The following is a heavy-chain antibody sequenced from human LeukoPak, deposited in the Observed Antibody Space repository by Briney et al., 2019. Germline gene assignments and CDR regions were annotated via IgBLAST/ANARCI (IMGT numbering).Heavy chain of an antibody. CDR1: GYTFTGYY. Sequence: ASVKVSCKASGYTFTGYYMHWVRQAPGQGLEWMGWINPNSGGTNYAQKFQGRVTMTRDTSISTAYMELSRLRSDDTAVYYCARGLFARFVVAAAGYYYFDYWGQGTLVTVSS. CDR2: INPNSGGT. J-gene: IGHJ4*02. D-gene: IGHD6-13*01. CDR3: ARGLFARFVVAAAGYYYFDY. V-gene: IGHV1-2*02.